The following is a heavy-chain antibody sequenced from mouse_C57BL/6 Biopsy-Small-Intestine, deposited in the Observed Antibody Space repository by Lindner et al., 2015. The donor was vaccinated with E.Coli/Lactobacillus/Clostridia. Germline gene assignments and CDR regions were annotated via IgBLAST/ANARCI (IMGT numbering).Heavy chain of an antibody. CDR3: ARDYGSSYDY. Sequence: VQLQESGPELVKPGASVKISCKASGYAFSSSWVNWVKQRPGKGLEWIGRIYPGDGDTNYNGKFKGKATLTAGKSSSTAYMQLSSLTSEDSAVYFCARDYGSSYDYWGQGTTLTVSS. CDR2: IYPGDGDT. J-gene: IGHJ2*01. D-gene: IGHD1-1*01. CDR1: GYAFSSSW. V-gene: IGHV1-82*01.